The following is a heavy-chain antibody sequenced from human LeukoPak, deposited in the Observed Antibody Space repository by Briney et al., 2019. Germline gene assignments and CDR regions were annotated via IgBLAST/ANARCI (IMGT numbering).Heavy chain of an antibody. CDR1: GFTFSSYG. CDR3: ARLNYYDSSGYDEAFDI. Sequence: GRSLRLSCAASGFTFSSYGMHWVRQAPGKGLEWVAVISYDGSNKYYADSVKGRFTISRDNSKNTLYLQMNSLRAEDTAVYYCARLNYYDSSGYDEAFDIWGQGTMVTVSS. V-gene: IGHV3-30*03. J-gene: IGHJ3*02. D-gene: IGHD3-22*01. CDR2: ISYDGSNK.